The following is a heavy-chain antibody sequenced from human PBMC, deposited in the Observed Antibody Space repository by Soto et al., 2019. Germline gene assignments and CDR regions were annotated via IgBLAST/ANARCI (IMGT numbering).Heavy chain of an antibody. Sequence: TGGSLRLSCAASGFTFSSYEMNWVRQAPGKGLEWVSYISSSGSTIYYADSVKGRFTISRDNAKNSLYLQMNSLRAEDTAVYYCARDLVVASYNFDYWGQGTLVTVSS. V-gene: IGHV3-48*03. J-gene: IGHJ4*02. D-gene: IGHD5-12*01. CDR2: ISSSGSTI. CDR1: GFTFSSYE. CDR3: ARDLVVASYNFDY.